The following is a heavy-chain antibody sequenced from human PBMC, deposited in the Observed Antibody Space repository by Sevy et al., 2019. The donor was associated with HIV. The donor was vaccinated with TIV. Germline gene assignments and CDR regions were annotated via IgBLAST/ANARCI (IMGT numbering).Heavy chain of an antibody. J-gene: IGHJ4*02. CDR2: INSDGSST. D-gene: IGHD3-22*01. Sequence: GGSLRLSCVGSGFIFDDYGMHWVRQAPGKGLVWVSRINSDGSSTSYADSVKGRFTISRDNAKNTLYLQMNSLRAEDTAVYYCAMCPYDSSGYYYLRYWGQGTLVTVSS. CDR1: GFIFDDYG. V-gene: IGHV3-74*01. CDR3: AMCPYDSSGYYYLRY.